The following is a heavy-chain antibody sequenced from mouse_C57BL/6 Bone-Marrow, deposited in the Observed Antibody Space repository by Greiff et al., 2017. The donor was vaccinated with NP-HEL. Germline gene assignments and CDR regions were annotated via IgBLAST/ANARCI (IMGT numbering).Heavy chain of an antibody. CDR3: ARELITTVVAPIGY. V-gene: IGHV1-75*01. Sequence: VQLQQSGPELVKPGASVKISCKASGYTFTDYYINWVKQRPGQGLEWIGWIFPGSGSTYYNEKFKGKATLTVDKSSSTAYMLLSSLTSEDSAVYFCARELITTVVAPIGYWGQGTTLTVSS. D-gene: IGHD1-1*01. CDR1: GYTFTDYY. CDR2: IFPGSGST. J-gene: IGHJ2*01.